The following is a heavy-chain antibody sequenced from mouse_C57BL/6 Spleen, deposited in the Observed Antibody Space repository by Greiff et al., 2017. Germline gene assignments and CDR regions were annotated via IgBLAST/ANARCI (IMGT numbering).Heavy chain of an antibody. CDR3: ARLDYGSSYDYYAMDY. J-gene: IGHJ4*01. D-gene: IGHD1-1*01. CDR2: INPSSGYT. V-gene: IGHV1-4*01. CDR1: GYTFTSYT. Sequence: QVQLQQSGAELARPGASVKMSCKASGYTFTSYTMHWVKQRPGQGLEWIGYINPSSGYTKYNQKFKDKATLTADKSSSTAYMQLGSLTSEDSAVYYCARLDYGSSYDYYAMDYWGQGTSVTVSS.